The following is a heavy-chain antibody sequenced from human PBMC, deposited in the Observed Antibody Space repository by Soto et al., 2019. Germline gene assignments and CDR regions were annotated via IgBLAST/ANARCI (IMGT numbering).Heavy chain of an antibody. Sequence: GESLKISCKGSGYSFTSYWIGWVRQMPGKGLEWMGIIYPGDSDTRYRPSFQGQVTISADKSISTAYLQWSSLKASDTAMYYCARTLGYCSSTSCRYYYYGMDVWGQGTTVTVSS. J-gene: IGHJ6*02. CDR2: IYPGDSDT. CDR1: GYSFTSYW. CDR3: ARTLGYCSSTSCRYYYYGMDV. D-gene: IGHD2-2*01. V-gene: IGHV5-51*01.